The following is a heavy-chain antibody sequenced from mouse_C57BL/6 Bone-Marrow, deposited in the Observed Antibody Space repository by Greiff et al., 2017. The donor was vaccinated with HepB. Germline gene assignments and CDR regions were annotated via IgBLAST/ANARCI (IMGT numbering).Heavy chain of an antibody. CDR1: GYTFTSYW. J-gene: IGHJ3*01. CDR2: IYPGNSDT. CDR3: TNTYSLFAY. D-gene: IGHD5-1-1*01. V-gene: IGHV1-5*01. Sequence: EVQLQQPGAELVKPGASVKLSCKASGYTFTSYWMHWVKQRPGQGLEWIGAIYPGNSDTSYNQKFKGKAKLTAVTSASTAYMELSSLTNEDSAVYYCTNTYSLFAYWGQGTLVTVSA.